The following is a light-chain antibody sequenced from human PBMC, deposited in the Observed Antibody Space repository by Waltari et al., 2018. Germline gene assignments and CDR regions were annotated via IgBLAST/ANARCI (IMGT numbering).Light chain of an antibody. J-gene: IGKJ2*01. CDR3: QQYSNSQYT. Sequence: EIVLTQSPDTLSLSPGERATLSCRASQSVGSSYLAWYQQKAGQAPRLLIYATSSRATGSPDKFSGSGSGTDFTLTITRLEPEDFAVYYCQQYSNSQYTFGQGTKLEIK. CDR2: ATS. CDR1: QSVGSSY. V-gene: IGKV3-20*01.